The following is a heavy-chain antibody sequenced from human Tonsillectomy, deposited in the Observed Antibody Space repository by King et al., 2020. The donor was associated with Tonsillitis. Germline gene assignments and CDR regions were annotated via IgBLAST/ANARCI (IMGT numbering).Heavy chain of an antibody. D-gene: IGHD4-23*01. J-gene: IGHJ4*02. CDR1: GFTFSSYE. CDR3: ARVHGGTNFDY. V-gene: IGHV3-48*03. CDR2: ISSSGSSI. Sequence: VQLVESGGGLVQPGGSLRLSCAASGFTFSSYEMNWVRQAPGKGLEWVSYISSSGSSIYYADSVKGRFTISRDNAKNSLYLQMNSLRAEDTAVYYCARVHGGTNFDYWGQGTLVTVSS.